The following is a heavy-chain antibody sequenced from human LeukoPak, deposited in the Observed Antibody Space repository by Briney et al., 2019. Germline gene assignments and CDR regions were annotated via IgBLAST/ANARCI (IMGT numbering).Heavy chain of an antibody. CDR3: AREASYCSGGSCYPPFDY. D-gene: IGHD2-15*01. CDR2: INPSGGST. CDR1: GGTFSSYA. V-gene: IGHV1-46*01. J-gene: IGHJ4*02. Sequence: EASVKVSCKASGGTFSSYAISWVRQAPGQGLEWMGIINPSGGSTSYAQKFQGRVTMTRDTSTSTVYMELSSLRSEDTAVYYCAREASYCSGGSCYPPFDYWGQGTLVTVSS.